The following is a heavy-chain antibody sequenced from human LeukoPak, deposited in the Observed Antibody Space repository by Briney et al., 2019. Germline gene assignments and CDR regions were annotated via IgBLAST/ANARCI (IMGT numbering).Heavy chain of an antibody. CDR2: IKQDGSEK. D-gene: IGHD3-22*01. Sequence: SGGSLRLSCAASGFTFSSYWMSWVRQAPGKGLEWVANIKQDGSEKYYVDSVKGRFTISRDNAKNSLYLQMNSLRAEDTAVYYCARDSPHYDSSGYYDYWGQGTLVTVSS. CDR3: ARDSPHYDSSGYYDY. J-gene: IGHJ4*02. V-gene: IGHV3-7*01. CDR1: GFTFSSYW.